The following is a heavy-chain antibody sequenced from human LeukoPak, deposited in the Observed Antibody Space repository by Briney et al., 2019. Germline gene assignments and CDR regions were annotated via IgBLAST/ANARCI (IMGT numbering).Heavy chain of an antibody. V-gene: IGHV3-30*04. CDR1: GFTFSSYA. J-gene: IGHJ6*02. CDR2: ISYDGSNK. D-gene: IGHD6-13*01. CDR3: ARTLSSSSWYPYYYYGMDV. Sequence: GGSLRLSCAASGFTFSSYAMFWVRLAPAEALEGVAVISYDGSNKYYADSVKGRFTISRDNSKNTLYLQMNSLRAEDTAVYYCARTLSSSSWYPYYYYGMDVWGQGTTVTVSS.